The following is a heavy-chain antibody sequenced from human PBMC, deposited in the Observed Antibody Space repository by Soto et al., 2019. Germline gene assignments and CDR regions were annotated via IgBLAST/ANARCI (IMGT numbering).Heavy chain of an antibody. CDR1: GYTFTSYG. D-gene: IGHD3-3*01. Sequence: ASVKVSCKASGYTFTSYGISWVRQAPGQGLEWMGWISAYNGNTNYAQKLQGRVTMTTDTSTSTAYMELRSLRSGDTAVYYCALIPDYDFWSGPDAFDIWGQGTMVT. CDR2: ISAYNGNT. CDR3: ALIPDYDFWSGPDAFDI. V-gene: IGHV1-18*01. J-gene: IGHJ3*02.